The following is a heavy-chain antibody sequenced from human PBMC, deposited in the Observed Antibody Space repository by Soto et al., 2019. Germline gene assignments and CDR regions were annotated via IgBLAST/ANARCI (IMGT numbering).Heavy chain of an antibody. V-gene: IGHV2-5*02. D-gene: IGHD6-19*01. Sequence: SGPTLVNPTETLTLTCSFSGFSLSASGAGVGWIRQPPGKALEWLALIYWDGGERYSPSLKSRLTVTKDTSINHVVLTLTNVDPGDTGTYYCAHGTYGGSGYYWDSWGQGTRVTVSS. J-gene: IGHJ4*02. CDR2: IYWDGGE. CDR3: AHGTYGGSGYYWDS. CDR1: GFSLSASGAG.